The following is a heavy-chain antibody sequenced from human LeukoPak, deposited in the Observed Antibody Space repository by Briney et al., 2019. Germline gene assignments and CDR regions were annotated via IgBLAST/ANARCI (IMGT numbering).Heavy chain of an antibody. D-gene: IGHD3-16*01. CDR2: IYPGDSDT. CDR3: ARPLWASNWFDP. V-gene: IGHV5-51*01. Sequence: GESLKISCKGSGYSLTSYWIGWVRQMPGKGLDWMGIIYPGDSDTRYSPSFQGQVTISSDKSISTAYLQWSSLKASDTAMYYCARPLWASNWFDPWGQGTLVTVSS. CDR1: GYSLTSYW. J-gene: IGHJ5*02.